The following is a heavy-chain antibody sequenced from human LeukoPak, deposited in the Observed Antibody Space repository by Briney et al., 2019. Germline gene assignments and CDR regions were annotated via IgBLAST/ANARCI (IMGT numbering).Heavy chain of an antibody. CDR2: IKPDGSEK. CDR3: AKDHMYRENYYYSYMDV. D-gene: IGHD2-8*01. J-gene: IGHJ6*03. Sequence: GGSLRLSCAASGFTFSSYLMSWVRQAPGKGLEWVASIKPDGSEKYYVDSVKGRFTISRDNSKNTLYLQMDSLRAEDTAVYYCAKDHMYRENYYYSYMDVWGKGTTVTVSS. V-gene: IGHV3-7*01. CDR1: GFTFSSYL.